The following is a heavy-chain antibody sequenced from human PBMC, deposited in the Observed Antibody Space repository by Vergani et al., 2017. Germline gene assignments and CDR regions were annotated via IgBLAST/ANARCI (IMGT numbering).Heavy chain of an antibody. CDR1: GFSFTTYA. D-gene: IGHD5-12*01. V-gene: IGHV3-23*01. CDR2: INTNGDYT. J-gene: IGHJ6*02. CDR3: ANANPRNSGYDYLYYYHAMDV. Sequence: EVQLLESGGDLVQPGGSLRLSCAASGFSFTTYAMSWVRQAPGKGLEWVSTINTNGDYTRYGDSVKGRFTISRDNSKSTLYLQMNSLRAEDTAIYYCANANPRNSGYDYLYYYHAMDVWGQGTTVTVSS.